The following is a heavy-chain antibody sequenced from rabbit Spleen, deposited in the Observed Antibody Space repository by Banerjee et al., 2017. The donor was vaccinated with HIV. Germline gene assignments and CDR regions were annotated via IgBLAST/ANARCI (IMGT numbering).Heavy chain of an antibody. Sequence: EQLEESGGGLVKPEGSLTLTCKASGVSFSNKDVMCWVRQAPGKGLEWISCIAGSSSGFTYSATWAKGRFIISKTSSTTVTLQMTSLTAADTATYFCARDTSSSFSSYGMDLWGQGTLVTVS. CDR1: GVSFSNKDV. CDR3: ARDTSSSFSSYGMDL. J-gene: IGHJ6*01. CDR2: IAGSSSGFT. V-gene: IGHV1S45*01. D-gene: IGHD1-1*01.